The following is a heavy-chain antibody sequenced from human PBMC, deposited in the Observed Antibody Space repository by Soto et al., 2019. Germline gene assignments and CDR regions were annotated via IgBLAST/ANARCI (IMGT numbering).Heavy chain of an antibody. Sequence: EVQLVESGGGLVQPGGSLRLSCAASGFPFSIYSMNWVRQAPGKGLGWFSYITSDTNTIKYADSVKGRFTISRDNAKNSLYLQMNSLRDEDTAVYFCARSVEGHFDYWGQGTVVTVSS. V-gene: IGHV3-48*02. J-gene: IGHJ4*02. CDR3: ARSVEGHFDY. CDR1: GFPFSIYS. D-gene: IGHD6-19*01. CDR2: ITSDTNTI.